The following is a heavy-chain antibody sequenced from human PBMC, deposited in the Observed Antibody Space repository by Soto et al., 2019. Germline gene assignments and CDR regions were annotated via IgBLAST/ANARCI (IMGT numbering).Heavy chain of an antibody. CDR3: ARGAWWVVPAAIGFDY. V-gene: IGHV3-48*01. D-gene: IGHD2-2*01. CDR1: GFTFSSYS. Sequence: GGSLRLSCAASGFTFSSYSMNWVRQAPGKGLEWVSYISSSSSTIYYADSVKGRFTISRDNAKNSLYLQMNSLRAEDTAVYYCARGAWWVVPAAIGFDYWGQGTLVTVSS. J-gene: IGHJ4*02. CDR2: ISSSSSTI.